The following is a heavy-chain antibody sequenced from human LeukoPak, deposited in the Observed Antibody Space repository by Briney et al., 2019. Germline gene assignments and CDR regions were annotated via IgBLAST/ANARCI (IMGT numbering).Heavy chain of an antibody. J-gene: IGHJ6*04. V-gene: IGHV3-20*04. CDR2: INWNGGST. D-gene: IGHD3-3*01. CDR1: GFTFDDYG. Sequence: GGSLRLSCAVSGFTFDDYGMSWVRQAPGKGLEWVSGINWNGGSTGYADSVKGRFTISRDNAKNSLYLQMNSLRAEDTALYYCARGGTLGIFGVVLRMDVWGKGTTVTVSS. CDR3: ARGGTLGIFGVVLRMDV.